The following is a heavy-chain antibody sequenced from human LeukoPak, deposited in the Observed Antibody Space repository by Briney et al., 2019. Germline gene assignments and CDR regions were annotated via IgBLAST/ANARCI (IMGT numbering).Heavy chain of an antibody. V-gene: IGHV3-7*01. CDR1: GFTFSSYT. CDR3: ARERSSWTLYYYSYYMDV. Sequence: PGGSLRLSCAASGFTFSSYTMKWVRQAPGKGLEWVANINQDGSEKYYVDSVKGRFTISRDNAKNSLYLQMNSLRAEDTAVYYCARERSSWTLYYYSYYMDVWGKGTTVTISS. CDR2: INQDGSEK. J-gene: IGHJ6*03. D-gene: IGHD6-13*01.